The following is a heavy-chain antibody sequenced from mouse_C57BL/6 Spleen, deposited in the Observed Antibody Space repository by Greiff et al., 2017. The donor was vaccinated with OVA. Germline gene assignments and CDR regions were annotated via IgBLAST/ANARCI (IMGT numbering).Heavy chain of an antibody. CDR2: IYPGDGDT. J-gene: IGHJ2*01. V-gene: IGHV1-82*01. D-gene: IGHD4-1*01. Sequence: QVQLQQSGPELVKPGDSVKISCKASGYAFSSSWMNWVKQRPGKGLEWIGRIYPGDGDTNYNGKFKGTATLTADKSSSTAYMQLSSLTSEDSAVYFCARRLNWDEVDYWGQGTTLTVSS. CDR3: ARRLNWDEVDY. CDR1: GYAFSSSW.